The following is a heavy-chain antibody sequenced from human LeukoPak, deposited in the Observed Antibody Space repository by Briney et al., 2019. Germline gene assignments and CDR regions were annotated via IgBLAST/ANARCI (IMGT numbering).Heavy chain of an antibody. V-gene: IGHV5-51*01. CDR2: IYPGDSAT. CDR1: GYSFTSFW. J-gene: IGHJ4*02. Sequence: GGSLKISCKGSGYSFTSFWIGWVRQMPGKGLEWMGIIYPGDSATSYSPSFQGQVPISPDKSISTAYLQWSSLKPSDTAMYYCARGYHYYDSSGYNNWGQGTLVTVSS. D-gene: IGHD3-22*01. CDR3: ARGYHYYDSSGYNN.